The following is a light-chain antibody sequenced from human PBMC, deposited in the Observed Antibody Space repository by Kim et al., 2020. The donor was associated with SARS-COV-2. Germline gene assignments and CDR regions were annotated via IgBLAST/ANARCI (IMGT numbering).Light chain of an antibody. CDR2: NND. V-gene: IGLV1-47*01. J-gene: IGLJ1*01. CDR3: AAWDTSLSGFYV. CDR1: SSNIGSNY. Sequence: QAVVTQPPSASGTPGQRVTLSCSGSSSNIGSNYVFWYQQFPGTAPKLLIYNNDQRPSGVPDRFSGSKSGTSASLAISGLRSEDEADYYCAAWDTSLSGFYVFGTGTKVTVL.